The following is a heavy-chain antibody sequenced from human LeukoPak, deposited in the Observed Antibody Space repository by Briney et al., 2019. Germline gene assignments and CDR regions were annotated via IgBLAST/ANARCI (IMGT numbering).Heavy chain of an antibody. J-gene: IGHJ3*02. Sequence: GEPLKISCKGSGYRFTTYWIAWVRQMPGEGLEWRGIIYPGDSETRYSPSFQGQVSISADKSITTAYLQWGSLKASDTAMYYCTRSPRDGYNDAFDIWGQGTMVTVFS. CDR1: GYRFTTYW. V-gene: IGHV5-51*01. D-gene: IGHD5-24*01. CDR3: TRSPRDGYNDAFDI. CDR2: IYPGDSET.